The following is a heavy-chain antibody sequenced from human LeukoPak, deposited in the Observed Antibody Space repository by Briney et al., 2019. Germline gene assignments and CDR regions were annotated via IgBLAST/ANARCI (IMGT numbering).Heavy chain of an antibody. CDR3: AKERQLVGGCFDY. J-gene: IGHJ4*02. Sequence: GSLRLSCAASGFTFSTYAVNWVRQAPGKGLEWVSTISGSGGSTYYADSVKGRFTISRDNSKNTLYLQMNSLRAEDTAVYYCAKERQLVGGCFDYWGQGTLVTVSS. CDR2: ISGSGGST. D-gene: IGHD6-6*01. V-gene: IGHV3-23*01. CDR1: GFTFSTYA.